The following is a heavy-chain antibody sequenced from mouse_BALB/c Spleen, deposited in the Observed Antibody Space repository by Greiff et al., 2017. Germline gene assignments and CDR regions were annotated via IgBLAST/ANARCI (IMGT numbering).Heavy chain of an antibody. J-gene: IGHJ4*01. Sequence: QVQLQQSGAELVRPGVSVKISCKGSGYTFTDYAMHWVKQSHAKSLEWIGVISTYYGDASYNQKFKGKATMTVDKSSSTAYMELARLTSEDSAIYYCARYYDYLYYAMDYWGQGTSVTVSS. CDR1: GYTFTDYA. D-gene: IGHD2-4*01. CDR3: ARYYDYLYYAMDY. CDR2: ISTYYGDA. V-gene: IGHV1S137*01.